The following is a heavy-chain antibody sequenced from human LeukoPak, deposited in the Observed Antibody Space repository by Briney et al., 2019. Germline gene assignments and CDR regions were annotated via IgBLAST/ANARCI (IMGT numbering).Heavy chain of an antibody. Sequence: SETLSLTCTVSGGSISSSSYYWGWIRQPTGKGLESIGSIYYSGSTYYNPSLKSRVTISVDTSKNQFSLKLSSVTAADTAVYYCARQQCNGGSCYSRAIWFDPWGQGTLVTVSS. CDR2: IYYSGST. J-gene: IGHJ5*02. CDR3: ARQQCNGGSCYSRAIWFDP. CDR1: GGSISSSSYY. D-gene: IGHD2-15*01. V-gene: IGHV4-39*01.